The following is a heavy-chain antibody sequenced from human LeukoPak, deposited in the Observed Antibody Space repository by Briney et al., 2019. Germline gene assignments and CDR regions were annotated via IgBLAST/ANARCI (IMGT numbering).Heavy chain of an antibody. Sequence: ASVKVSCKASGYTFTGYYMHSVRQAPGQGLEWMGWINPNSGGTNYAQKFQGRVTMTRDTSISTAYMELSRLRSDDTAVYYCARVTSAYYYDSSGYYRHYFDCWGQGTLVTVSS. CDR1: GYTFTGYY. J-gene: IGHJ4*02. CDR3: ARVTSAYYYDSSGYYRHYFDC. V-gene: IGHV1-2*02. D-gene: IGHD3-22*01. CDR2: INPNSGGT.